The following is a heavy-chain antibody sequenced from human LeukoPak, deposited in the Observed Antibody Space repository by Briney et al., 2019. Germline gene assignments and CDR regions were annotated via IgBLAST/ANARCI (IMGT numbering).Heavy chain of an antibody. CDR2: IKQDGSEK. D-gene: IGHD6-13*01. V-gene: IGHV3-7*01. J-gene: IGHJ4*02. Sequence: VGSLRLSCAASGFTFSSYWMSWVRQAPGKGLEWVANIKQDGSEKYYVDSVKGRFTISRDNAKNSLYLQMSSLRGEDTAVYYCARGGYSHYDYWGPGTLVTVSS. CDR1: GFTFSSYW. CDR3: ARGGYSHYDY.